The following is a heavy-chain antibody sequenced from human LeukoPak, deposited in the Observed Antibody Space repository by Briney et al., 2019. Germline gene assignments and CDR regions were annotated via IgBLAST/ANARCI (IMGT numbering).Heavy chain of an antibody. CDR2: ISGSGETT. CDR1: GFTFSSYA. J-gene: IGHJ4*02. Sequence: GGSLRLSCAASGFTFSSYAMNWVRQAPGKGLEWVSSISGSGETTYYADSAKGRFTISRDNSQNTLYLQMNSLRAEDTAVYYCARDYADYVGYFFFDYWGQGTLVTVSS. V-gene: IGHV3-23*01. D-gene: IGHD4-17*01. CDR3: ARDYADYVGYFFFDY.